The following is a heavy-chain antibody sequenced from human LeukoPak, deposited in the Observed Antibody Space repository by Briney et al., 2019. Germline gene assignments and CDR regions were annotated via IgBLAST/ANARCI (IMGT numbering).Heavy chain of an antibody. J-gene: IGHJ5*02. CDR3: ARDFRNYGWFDP. V-gene: IGHV4-30-2*01. CDR1: GGSISSGGYY. D-gene: IGHD1-7*01. Sequence: SQTLSLTCTVSGGSISSGGYYWSWIRQPPGKGLEWIGYIYHSGSTYYNPSLKSRVTISVDRSKNQFSLKLSSVTAADTAVYYCARDFRNYGWFDPWGQGTLVTVSS. CDR2: IYHSGST.